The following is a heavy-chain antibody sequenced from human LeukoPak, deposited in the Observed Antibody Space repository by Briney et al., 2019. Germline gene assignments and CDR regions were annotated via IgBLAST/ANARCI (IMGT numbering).Heavy chain of an antibody. CDR3: ARGKYGGYFIDY. D-gene: IGHD5-12*01. J-gene: IGHJ4*02. CDR2: IWYGGSNK. CDR1: GFTFSSYG. Sequence: PGGSLRLSCAASGFTFSSYGMHWVRQAPGKGLEWVAVIWYGGSNKYYADSVKGRFTISRDNSKNTVYLQMNSLRAEDTAVYYCARGKYGGYFIDYWGQGTLVTVSS. V-gene: IGHV3-33*08.